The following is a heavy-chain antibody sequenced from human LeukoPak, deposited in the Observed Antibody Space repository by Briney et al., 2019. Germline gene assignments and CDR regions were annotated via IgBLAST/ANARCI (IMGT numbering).Heavy chain of an antibody. CDR3: AKGYQPPYYHYMDV. V-gene: IGHV3-23*01. D-gene: IGHD2-2*01. CDR2: ISGSGGST. Sequence: GGSLRLSCAVSGFTFRNYGMTWVRQAPGKGLEWVSGISGSGGSTYYGGSVKGRFTISRDNSKNTLYLQMNSPRVEDTAIYYCAKGYQPPYYHYMDVWGKGTTVTISS. J-gene: IGHJ6*03. CDR1: GFTFRNYG.